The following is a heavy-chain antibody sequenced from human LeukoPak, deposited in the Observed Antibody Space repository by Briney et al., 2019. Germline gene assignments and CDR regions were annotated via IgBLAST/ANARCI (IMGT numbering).Heavy chain of an antibody. CDR3: ARRGGVAGTSWFDP. CDR1: GGSISTYY. J-gene: IGHJ5*02. V-gene: IGHV4-59*12. Sequence: PSETLSLTCTVSGGSISTYYWSWIRQPPEKGLEWIGYIYYSGSTNYNPSLKSRVTISVDTSKNQFSLKLSSVTAADTAVYYCARRGGVAGTSWFDPWGQGTLVTVSS. CDR2: IYYSGST. D-gene: IGHD6-19*01.